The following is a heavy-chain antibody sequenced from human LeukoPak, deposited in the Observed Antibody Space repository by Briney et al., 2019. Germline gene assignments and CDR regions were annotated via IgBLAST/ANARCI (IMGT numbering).Heavy chain of an antibody. D-gene: IGHD1-26*01. Sequence: ASVKVSCKASGYTFTNYEINWVRQGTGQGLEWLGWMNPSSGNTGYAQKFQGRVTMTRDTSISTAYMELRSLRSDDTAVYYCARVPRPPSGSDFDYWGQGTLITVSS. CDR1: GYTFTNYE. V-gene: IGHV1-8*01. CDR3: ARVPRPPSGSDFDY. J-gene: IGHJ4*02. CDR2: MNPSSGNT.